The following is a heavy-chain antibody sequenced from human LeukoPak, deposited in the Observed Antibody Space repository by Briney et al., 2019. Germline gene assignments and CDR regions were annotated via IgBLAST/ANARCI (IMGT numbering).Heavy chain of an antibody. D-gene: IGHD5-12*01. CDR3: ARDQGIYNHRIIDS. CDR1: GYTFSSYG. V-gene: IGHV1-18*01. J-gene: IGHJ4*02. CDR2: ISAYNGNT. Sequence: AALKVSCKASGYTFSSYGISWVRQAPGQGLEWMGWISAYNGNTNFAQEFQGRVTMTTDTSTSTASIELRSLRSDDTAVYYCARDQGIYNHRIIDSWGQGTLVT.